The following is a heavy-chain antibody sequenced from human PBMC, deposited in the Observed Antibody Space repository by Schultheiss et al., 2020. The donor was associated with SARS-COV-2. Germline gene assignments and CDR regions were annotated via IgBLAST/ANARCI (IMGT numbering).Heavy chain of an antibody. CDR1: GGSISSSNW. J-gene: IGHJ3*01. D-gene: IGHD2-8*01. Sequence: SETLSLTCAVSGGSISSSNWWSWVRQSPGKGLEWIGEVYHSGSTNYNPSLKSRVTISLDKSKNQLSLNMNSVSAADTAVYYCARRFCSNSGCYGDDIFDVWGQGKLVTVSS. CDR3: ARRFCSNSGCYGDDIFDV. V-gene: IGHV4-4*02. CDR2: VYHSGST.